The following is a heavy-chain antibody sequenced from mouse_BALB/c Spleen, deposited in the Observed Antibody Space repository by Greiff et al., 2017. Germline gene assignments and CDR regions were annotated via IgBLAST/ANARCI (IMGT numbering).Heavy chain of an antibody. J-gene: IGHJ4*01. Sequence: QVQLQQSGAELVRPGASVTLSCKASGYTFTDYEMHWVKQTPVHGLEWIGAIDPETGGTAYNQKFKGKATLTADKSSSTAYMELRSLTSEDSAVYYCTRNYRYDETAMDYWGQGTSVTVSS. V-gene: IGHV1-15*01. CDR3: TRNYRYDETAMDY. D-gene: IGHD2-14*01. CDR2: IDPETGGT. CDR1: GYTFTDYE.